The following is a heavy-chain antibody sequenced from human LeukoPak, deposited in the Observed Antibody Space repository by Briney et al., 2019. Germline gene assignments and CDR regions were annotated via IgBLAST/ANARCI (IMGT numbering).Heavy chain of an antibody. V-gene: IGHV3-53*01. Sequence: PGGSLRLSCAASGFTVSSNDMSWVRQAPGKGLECTSVIYSGGSTDYADSVKGRLTISRDNSKNTLYLQMNSLRAEDTAVYYCARDTVIRGAAYYVRVFDYWGQGTLVTVSS. CDR3: ARDTVIRGAAYYVRVFDY. D-gene: IGHD3-10*02. CDR1: GFTVSSND. J-gene: IGHJ4*02. CDR2: IYSGGST.